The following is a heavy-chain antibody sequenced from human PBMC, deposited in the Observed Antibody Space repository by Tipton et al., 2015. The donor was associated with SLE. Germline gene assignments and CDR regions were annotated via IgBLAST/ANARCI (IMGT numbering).Heavy chain of an antibody. CDR2: IYYSGSS. Sequence: TLSLTCTVSGGSISSSSYYWGWIRQPPGKGLEWIGSIYYSGSSNYNPSLKGRVAISQDTSKNQFSLRLNSVTAADTAVYYCARHRYGDYYFDYWGQGTLVTVSS. CDR3: ARHRYGDYYFDY. J-gene: IGHJ4*02. V-gene: IGHV4-39*07. CDR1: GGSISSSSYY. D-gene: IGHD4-17*01.